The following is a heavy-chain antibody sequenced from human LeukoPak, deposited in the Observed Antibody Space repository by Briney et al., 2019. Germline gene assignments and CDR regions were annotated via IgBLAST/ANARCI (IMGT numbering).Heavy chain of an antibody. J-gene: IGHJ4*02. CDR3: TTDLSYDSSGYYFY. V-gene: IGHV1-24*01. CDR1: GYTLTELS. CDR2: FDPEDGKT. Sequence: ASVKVSCKVSGYTLTELSMHWVRQAPGKGLERMGGFDPEDGKTIYAQKFQGRVTMTEDTSTDTAYMELSSLRSEDTAVYYCTTDLSYDSSGYYFYWGQGTLVTVSS. D-gene: IGHD3-22*01.